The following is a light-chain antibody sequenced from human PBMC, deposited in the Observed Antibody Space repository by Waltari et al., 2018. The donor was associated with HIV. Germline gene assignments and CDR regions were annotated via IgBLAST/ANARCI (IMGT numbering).Light chain of an antibody. CDR2: DDR. CDR1: NPVTKS. V-gene: IGLV3-21*02. Sequence: SYVLTQPPSVSVAPGPTATITCGGNNPVTKSVHWYQQKPGQAPVLVVHDDRDRPSGIPERFSGSNSGNTATLTISRVEAGDEAEFYCQVWDSSRDHPVFGGGTKLTVL. J-gene: IGLJ2*01. CDR3: QVWDSSRDHPV.